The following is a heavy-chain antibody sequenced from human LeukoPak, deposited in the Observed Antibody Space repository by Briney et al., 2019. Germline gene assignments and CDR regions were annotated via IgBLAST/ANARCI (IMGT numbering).Heavy chain of an antibody. CDR3: ARVNTYYYGSGVSRAFHM. D-gene: IGHD3-10*01. V-gene: IGHV1-8*01. Sequence: GASVKVSCKASGYTFSSYDINWVRQATGQGLEWMGWMNPNSGNTGYAQRFQGSVTMTSNTSTSTAYMELSSLKSEDTAVYYCARVNTYYYGSGVSRAFHMWGQGTMLTVSS. CDR2: MNPNSGNT. CDR1: GYTFSSYD. J-gene: IGHJ3*02.